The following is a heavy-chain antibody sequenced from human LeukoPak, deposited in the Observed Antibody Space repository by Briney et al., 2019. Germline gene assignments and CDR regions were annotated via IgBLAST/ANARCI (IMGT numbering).Heavy chain of an antibody. J-gene: IGHJ2*01. D-gene: IGHD4-17*01. Sequence: SETLSLTCSVSGASISSYYWTWIRQPPGKELEWIGYIYYTGNTNYNPSLRSRVTISLDTSKSQFSLKLSSVTAADTAIYYCASLTTETTSWYFDLWGRGTVVTVSS. CDR2: IYYTGNT. CDR1: GASISSYY. V-gene: IGHV4-59*01. CDR3: ASLTTETTSWYFDL.